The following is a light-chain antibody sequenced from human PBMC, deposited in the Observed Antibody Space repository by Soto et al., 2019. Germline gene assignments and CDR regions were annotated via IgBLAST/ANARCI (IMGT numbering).Light chain of an antibody. Sequence: QSPSTLSGSVGDRVTITCRTSQSISTSLNWYQQKAGKAPKLLIYGASTLQSGVPLRFSGSGSGTDFTLTISSLQREDFATYYCQESYSFLWGTCGQGTKVDIK. J-gene: IGKJ1*01. V-gene: IGKV1-39*01. CDR1: QSISTS. CDR3: QESYSFLWGT. CDR2: GAS.